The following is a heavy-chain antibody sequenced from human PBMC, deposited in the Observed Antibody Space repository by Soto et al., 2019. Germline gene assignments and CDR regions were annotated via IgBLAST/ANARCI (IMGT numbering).Heavy chain of an antibody. V-gene: IGHV4-39*01. CDR1: GGSISSSSYY. Sequence: PSETLSLTCTVSGGSISSSSYYWGWIRQPPGKGLEWIGSIYYSGSTYYNPSLKSRVTIYVDTSKNQLSLKLSSVTAADTAVYFCARHRPPFLYSPGPCNAWGQGRTVT. CDR2: IYYSGST. D-gene: IGHD3-10*01. CDR3: ARHRPPFLYSPGPCNA. J-gene: IGHJ6*02.